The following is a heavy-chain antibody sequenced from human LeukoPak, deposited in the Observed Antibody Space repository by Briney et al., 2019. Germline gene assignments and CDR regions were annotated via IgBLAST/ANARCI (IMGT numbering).Heavy chain of an antibody. CDR1: GDSISSESYF. CDR2: IQSTGST. V-gene: IGHV4-61*02. J-gene: IGHJ3*02. CDR3: AISISGAFDI. Sequence: SETLSLTCTVSGDSISSESYFWRWIRQPAGKGLEWNGRIQSTGSTNYNPSLKSRVTISRDTSKNQFSLKVTSVTAADTAVYYCAISISGAFDIWGQGTMVTVSS. D-gene: IGHD2-21*01.